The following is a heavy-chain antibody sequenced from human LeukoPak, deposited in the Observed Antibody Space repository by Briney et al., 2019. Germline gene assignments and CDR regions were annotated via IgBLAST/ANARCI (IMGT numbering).Heavy chain of an antibody. CDR2: IYYSGST. CDR1: GGSISSYY. CDR3: ARAAGYYDILTGYYTGYYYYGMDV. V-gene: IGHV4-59*01. J-gene: IGHJ6*02. D-gene: IGHD3-9*01. Sequence: PSETLSLTCTVSGGSISSYYWSWIRQPPGKGLEWTGYIYYSGSTNYNPSLKSRVTISVDTSKNQFSLKLSSVTAADTAVYYCARAAGYYDILTGYYTGYYYYGMDVWGQGTTVTVSS.